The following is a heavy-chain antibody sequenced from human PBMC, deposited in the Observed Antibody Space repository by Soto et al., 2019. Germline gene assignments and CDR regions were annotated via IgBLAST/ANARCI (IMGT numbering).Heavy chain of an antibody. CDR3: ARGGERWYFDY. V-gene: IGHV3-30-3*01. D-gene: IGHD2-15*01. Sequence: GGSLSLSCAASGVTFNTRPLYWVRQAPGKGLEWVAFISYDGTNKFYADSVKGRFTISRDTSTSTLYLQMYSLRDDDTAVYYCARGGERWYFDYRGRGTFDTVSS. CDR2: ISYDGTNK. J-gene: IGHJ4*02. CDR1: GVTFNTRP.